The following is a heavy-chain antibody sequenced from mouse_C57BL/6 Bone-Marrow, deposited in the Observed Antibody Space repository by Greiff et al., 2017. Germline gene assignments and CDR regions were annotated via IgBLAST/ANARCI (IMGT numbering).Heavy chain of an antibody. CDR1: GYTFTSYW. CDR3: ARYYDYESAMDY. J-gene: IGHJ4*01. CDR2: IDPSDSYT. Sequence: QVQLQQPGAELVMPGASVKLSCTASGYTFTSYWMHWVQQRPGQGLEWIGEIDPSDSYTNYNQKFKGKSTLTVDKSSSTAYMQLSSLTSEDSAVYYCARYYDYESAMDYWGQGTSVTVSS. V-gene: IGHV1-69*01. D-gene: IGHD2-4*01.